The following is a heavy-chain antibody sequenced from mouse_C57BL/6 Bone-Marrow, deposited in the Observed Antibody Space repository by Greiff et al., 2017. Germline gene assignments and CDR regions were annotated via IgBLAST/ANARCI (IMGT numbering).Heavy chain of an antibody. D-gene: IGHD4-1*01. CDR2: IYPTSGRT. J-gene: IGHJ2*01. CDR3: ARSGPMGRSFDY. CDR1: GYTFTSYW. V-gene: IGHV1-55*01. Sequence: QVQLQQPGAELVKPGASVKMSCKASGYTFTSYWITWVKQRPGQGLEWIGDIYPTSGRTNYNEKFTSKAILTVDTSSNTAYMQLSSLTSADSAVFVCARSGPMGRSFDYWGQGTTLTVSS.